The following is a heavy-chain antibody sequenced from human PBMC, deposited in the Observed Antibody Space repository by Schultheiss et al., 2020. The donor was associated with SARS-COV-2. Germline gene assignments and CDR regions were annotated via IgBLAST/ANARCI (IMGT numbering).Heavy chain of an antibody. V-gene: IGHV5-51*01. CDR1: GYSVNTHW. D-gene: IGHD3-22*01. Sequence: GESLKISCKTSGYSVNTHWIAWVRQMPGKGLEWMGIIYPRDSATTYSPSFQGQVTISADRSISTAYLQWSSLKASDTAMYYCARRYYYDSSGPSYAFDIWGQGTMVTVSS. CDR2: IYPRDSAT. CDR3: ARRYYYDSSGPSYAFDI. J-gene: IGHJ3*02.